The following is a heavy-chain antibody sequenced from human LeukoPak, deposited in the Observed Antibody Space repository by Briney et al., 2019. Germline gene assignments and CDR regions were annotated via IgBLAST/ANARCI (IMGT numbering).Heavy chain of an antibody. Sequence: ASVKVSCKASGYTFTGYYMHWVRQAPGQGLEWMGWINPNSGGTNYAQKFQGRVTMTRDTSISTAYMELSRLRSDDTAVYYCARHVYSSSWTRFDYWGQGTLVTVSS. CDR3: ARHVYSSSWTRFDY. J-gene: IGHJ4*02. CDR1: GYTFTGYY. D-gene: IGHD6-13*01. CDR2: INPNSGGT. V-gene: IGHV1-2*02.